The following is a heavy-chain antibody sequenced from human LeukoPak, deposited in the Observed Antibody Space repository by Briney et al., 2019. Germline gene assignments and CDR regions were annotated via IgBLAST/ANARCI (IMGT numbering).Heavy chain of an antibody. CDR1: GFTFSSYG. CDR2: IRFDGDNK. Sequence: PGRSLRLSCAAFGFTFSSYGMHWVRQAPGKGLEWVAVIRFDGDNKYYGEAVKGRFTIARNNAENKLFLDMNNLRADDTAVYFCARSVYGSGSYMDVWGQGTTVFVSS. V-gene: IGHV3-33*08. CDR3: ARSVYGSGSYMDV. J-gene: IGHJ6*03. D-gene: IGHD3-10*01.